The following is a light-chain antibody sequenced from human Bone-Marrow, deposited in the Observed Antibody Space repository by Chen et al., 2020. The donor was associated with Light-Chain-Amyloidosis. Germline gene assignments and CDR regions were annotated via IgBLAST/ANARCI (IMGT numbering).Light chain of an antibody. J-gene: IGLJ3*02. V-gene: IGLV6-57*02. CDR1: SGNIADNY. CDR2: EDN. Sequence: VLTQPRSVSESPGETVIISCTGRSGNIADNYVHWYQQRPGRVPANVIYEDNQRPSGVPERFAGSIDRSSNAASLTISGLRTEDEADHYGQSYETSTWVFGGGTKLTVL. CDR3: QSYETSTWV.